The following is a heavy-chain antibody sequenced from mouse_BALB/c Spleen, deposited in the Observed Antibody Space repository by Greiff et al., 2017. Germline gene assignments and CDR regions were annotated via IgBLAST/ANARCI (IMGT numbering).Heavy chain of an antibody. D-gene: IGHD2-14*01. Sequence: EVNVVESGGGLVQPGGSLRLSCATSGFTFTDYYMSWVRQPPGKALEWLGFIRNKANGYTTEYSVSVKGRFTISRDNSQSILYLQMNTLRAEDSATYYCARALYKYDDGEYIDVWGEGTTVTVSS. V-gene: IGHV7-3*02. J-gene: IGHJ1*01. CDR1: GFTFTDYY. CDR2: IRNKANGYTT. CDR3: ARALYKYDDGEYIDV.